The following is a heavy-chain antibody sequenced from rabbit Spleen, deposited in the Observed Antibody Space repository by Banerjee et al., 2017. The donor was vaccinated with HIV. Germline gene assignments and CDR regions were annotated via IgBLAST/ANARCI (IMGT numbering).Heavy chain of an antibody. J-gene: IGHJ4*01. Sequence: QQQLVESGGGLVKPGASLTLTCTASGFDFSSSYWMSWVRQAPGKGLEWIGIIYGGSGGNTDYASWVNGRFTISKASSTTVTLQMTSLTAADTATYFCGRSRNGGWTGHSYGINLWGPGTLVTVS. CDR2: IYGGSGGNT. V-gene: IGHV1S45*01. CDR1: GFDFSSSYW. D-gene: IGHD6-1*01. CDR3: GRSRNGGWTGHSYGINL.